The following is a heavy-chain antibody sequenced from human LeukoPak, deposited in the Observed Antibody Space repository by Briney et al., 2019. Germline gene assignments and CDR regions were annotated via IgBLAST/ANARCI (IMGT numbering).Heavy chain of an antibody. CDR3: ASRYSSGWYGSDY. D-gene: IGHD6-19*01. CDR1: GFTVSSNY. J-gene: IGHJ4*02. CDR2: IYSGGST. V-gene: IGHV3-66*01. Sequence: GGSLRLSCAASGFTVSSNYMSWVRQAPGKGLEWVSVIYSGGSTCYADSVKGRFTISRDNSKNTLYLQMNSLRAEDTAVYYCASRYSSGWYGSDYWGQGTLVTVSS.